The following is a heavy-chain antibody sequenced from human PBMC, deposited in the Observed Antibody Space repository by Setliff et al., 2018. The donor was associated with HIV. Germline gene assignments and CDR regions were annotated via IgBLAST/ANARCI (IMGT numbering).Heavy chain of an antibody. CDR3: ARNPRIAVAGTDYYYYMDV. J-gene: IGHJ6*03. D-gene: IGHD6-19*01. Sequence: ASVKVSCKASGYTFTGYYMHWVRQAPGQGLEWMGWINPNSGGTTYAQKFRGRVTMTRDTSISTAYMEVSRLRSDDTAVYYCARNPRIAVAGTDYYYYMDVWGKGTTVTVSS. V-gene: IGHV1-2*02. CDR1: GYTFTGYY. CDR2: INPNSGGT.